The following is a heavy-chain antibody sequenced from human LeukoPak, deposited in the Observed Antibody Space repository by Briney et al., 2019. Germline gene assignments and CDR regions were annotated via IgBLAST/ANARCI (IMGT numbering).Heavy chain of an antibody. CDR2: IYYSGST. D-gene: IGHD1-26*01. Sequence: SETLSLTCTVSGGSISNSSYYWGWIRQPPGKGLEWIGSIYYSGSTYYNPSLKSRVTISVDTSKNQFSLKLSSVTAADTAVYYCARLLYREVGATDYWGQGTLVTVSS. V-gene: IGHV4-39*01. J-gene: IGHJ4*02. CDR1: GGSISNSSYY. CDR3: ARLLYREVGATDY.